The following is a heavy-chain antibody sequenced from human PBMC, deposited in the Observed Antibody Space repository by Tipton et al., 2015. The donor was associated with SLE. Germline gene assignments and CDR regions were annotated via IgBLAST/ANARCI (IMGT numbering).Heavy chain of an antibody. V-gene: IGHV3-21*01. J-gene: IGHJ4*02. Sequence: SLRLSCAASGFTFSSYSMNWVRQAPGKGLEWVSSISSSSSYIYYTDSVKGRFTISRDNSKHTVFLEMNSLRREDTAVYYCAKGDSSAWSFFDYWGQGTLVTVSS. D-gene: IGHD6-19*01. CDR3: AKGDSSAWSFFDY. CDR1: GFTFSSYS. CDR2: ISSSSSYI.